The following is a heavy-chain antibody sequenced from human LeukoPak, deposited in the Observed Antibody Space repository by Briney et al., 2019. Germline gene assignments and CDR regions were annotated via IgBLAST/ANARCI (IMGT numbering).Heavy chain of an antibody. J-gene: IGHJ4*02. CDR3: AKGGPIMVRGVISPFDY. CDR1: GFTFSSYG. V-gene: IGHV3-23*01. D-gene: IGHD3-10*01. Sequence: GGTLRLSCAASGFTFSSYGMSWFRQAPGTGLKWLSAISGSGGSTYYADSVKGRFTISRDNSKNTLYLQMNSLRAEDTAVYYCAKGGPIMVRGVISPFDYWGQGTLVTVSS. CDR2: ISGSGGST.